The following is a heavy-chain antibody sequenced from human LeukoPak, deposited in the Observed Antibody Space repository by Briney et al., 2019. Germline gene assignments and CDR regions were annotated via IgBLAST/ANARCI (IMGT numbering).Heavy chain of an antibody. V-gene: IGHV3-7*01. Sequence: PGGSLRLSCAASGFTFSSSWMAWVRQAPGKGLEWVANIKQDGSEKYYVDSVKGRFTISRDNAKDSLYLQMNSLRAEDTALYYCAKDTTGILDYWGQRTLVTVSS. CDR1: GFTFSSSW. CDR3: AKDTTGILDY. D-gene: IGHD2-21*02. CDR2: IKQDGSEK. J-gene: IGHJ4*02.